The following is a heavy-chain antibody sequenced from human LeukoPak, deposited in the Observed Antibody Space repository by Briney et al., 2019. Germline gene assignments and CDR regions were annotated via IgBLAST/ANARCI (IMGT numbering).Heavy chain of an antibody. J-gene: IGHJ4*02. D-gene: IGHD3-16*01. V-gene: IGHV3-30-3*01. CDR2: ISYDGSNK. CDR1: GFTFSSYA. Sequence: GGSLRLSCAASGFTFSSYAMHWVRQAPGKGLEWVAVISYDGSNKYYADSVKGRFTISRDNSKNTLYLQMNSLRAEDTAVYYCAREGGGAHFDYWGQGTLVTVSS. CDR3: AREGGGAHFDY.